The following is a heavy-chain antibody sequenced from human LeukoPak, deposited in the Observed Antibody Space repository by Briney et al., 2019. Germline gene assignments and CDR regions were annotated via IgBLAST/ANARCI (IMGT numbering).Heavy chain of an antibody. V-gene: IGHV3-20*04. CDR1: GFTFDDYG. J-gene: IGHJ4*02. CDR2: INWNGGST. CDR3: ARWGPYYGSRALDY. D-gene: IGHD3-10*01. Sequence: RPGGSLRLSCAASGFTFDDYGMSWVRQAPGKGLEWVSGINWNGGSTGYADSVKGRFTISRDNAKNSLYLQMNGLRAEDTAVYYCARWGPYYGSRALDYWGQGTLVTVSS.